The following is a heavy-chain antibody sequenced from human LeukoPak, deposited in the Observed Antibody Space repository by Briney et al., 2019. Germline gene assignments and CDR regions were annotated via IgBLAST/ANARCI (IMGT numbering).Heavy chain of an antibody. D-gene: IGHD3-16*01. CDR2: MNPNSGKT. CDR3: ARGGRLGSNAFDI. J-gene: IGHJ3*02. V-gene: IGHV1-8*01. Sequence: ASVKVSCKASGHTFTSYDINWVRQATGQGLEWMGWMNPNSGKTGYGQKFQGRVTMTRDTSTSTVYMELSSLRSEDTAVYYCARGGRLGSNAFDIWGQGTMVTVSS. CDR1: GHTFTSYD.